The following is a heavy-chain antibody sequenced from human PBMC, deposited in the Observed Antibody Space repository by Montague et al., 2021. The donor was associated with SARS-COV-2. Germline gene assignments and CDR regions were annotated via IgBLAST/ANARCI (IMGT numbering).Heavy chain of an antibody. V-gene: IGHV4-59*01. CDR2: MSYGGST. CDR1: GGSISSYY. D-gene: IGHD2-2*01. Sequence: SETLSLTCTVSGGSISSYYWSWIRQPPGKGLEWIGYMSYGGSTNCNPSLKSRVTISVDTSKNQLSLKVNSVTAADTAVYYCARRDRYCSIIRCPHWFDPWGQGTLVTVSS. CDR3: ARRDRYCSIIRCPHWFDP. J-gene: IGHJ5*02.